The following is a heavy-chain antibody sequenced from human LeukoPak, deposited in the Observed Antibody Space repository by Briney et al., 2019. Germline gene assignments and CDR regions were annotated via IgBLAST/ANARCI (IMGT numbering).Heavy chain of an antibody. CDR2: IYYSGST. CDR1: GGSISSYY. J-gene: IGHJ3*02. V-gene: IGHV4-59*01. Sequence: SETLPLTCTVSGGSISSYYWSWIRQPPGKGLEWIGYIYYSGSTNYNPSLKSRVTISVDTSKNQFSLKLSSVTAADTAVYYCARDGGISGYYYYTDAFDIWGQGTMVTVSS. CDR3: ARDGGISGYYYYTDAFDI. D-gene: IGHD5-12*01.